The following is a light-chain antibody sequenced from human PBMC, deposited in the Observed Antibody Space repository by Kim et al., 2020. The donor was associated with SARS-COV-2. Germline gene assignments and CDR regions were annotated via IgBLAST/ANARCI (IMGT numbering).Light chain of an antibody. CDR2: AAS. J-gene: IGKJ1*01. CDR3: QKYYSDPS. CDR1: QGISNY. Sequence: SAAVGDRVTITCRASQGISNYLAWYQQKPGKVPKLLIYAASTLQSGVPSRFSGTGSGTDFTLTINSLQPEDVATYYCQKYYSDPSFGQGTKVDIK. V-gene: IGKV1-27*01.